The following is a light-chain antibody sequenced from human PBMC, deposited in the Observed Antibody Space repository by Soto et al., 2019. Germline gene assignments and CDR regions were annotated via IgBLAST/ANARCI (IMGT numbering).Light chain of an antibody. Sequence: DIQMTQSPSSLSASVGDRVTITCRASQGISNYVAWYQQKAGKVPKLLIYAASTLHSGVPSRFSGSGSGPDFTLTISSLQPEDVATYYCQNYNSAPWTFGQGTKVEMK. CDR3: QNYNSAPWT. CDR2: AAS. V-gene: IGKV1-27*01. CDR1: QGISNY. J-gene: IGKJ1*01.